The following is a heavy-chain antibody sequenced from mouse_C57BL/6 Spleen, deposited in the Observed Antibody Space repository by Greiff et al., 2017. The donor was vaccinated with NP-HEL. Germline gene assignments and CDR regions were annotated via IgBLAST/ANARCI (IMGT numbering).Heavy chain of an antibody. J-gene: IGHJ4*01. CDR1: GYTFTSYW. Sequence: QVQLKESGAELAKPGASVKLSCKASGYTFTSYWMHWVKQRPGQGLEWIGYINPSSGYTKYNQKFKDKATLTADNSSSTAYMQLSSLTYEDSAVYYCARGWGNYGGYAMDYWGQGTSGTVSS. CDR2: INPSSGYT. CDR3: ARGWGNYGGYAMDY. V-gene: IGHV1-7*01. D-gene: IGHD2-1*01.